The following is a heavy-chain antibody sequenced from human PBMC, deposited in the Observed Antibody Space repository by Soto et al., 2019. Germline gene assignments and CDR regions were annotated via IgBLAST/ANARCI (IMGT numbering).Heavy chain of an antibody. J-gene: IGHJ4*02. CDR3: ARDLWFGELSLGY. CDR1: GGSISSGDYY. CDR2: IYYSGST. Sequence: PSETLSLTCTVSGGSISSGDYYWSWIRQPPGKGLEWIGYIYYSGSTYYNPSLKSRVTISVDTSKNQLSLKLSSVTAADTAVYYCARDLWFGELSLGYWGQGTLVTVSS. D-gene: IGHD3-10*01. V-gene: IGHV4-30-4*01.